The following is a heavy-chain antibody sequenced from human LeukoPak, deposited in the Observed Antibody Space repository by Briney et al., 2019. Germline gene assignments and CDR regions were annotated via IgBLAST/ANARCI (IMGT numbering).Heavy chain of an antibody. D-gene: IGHD4-23*01. V-gene: IGHV3-7*03. CDR1: GFTFTDHP. Sequence: GGSLRLSCVASGFTFTDHPMNWVRQAPGKGLEWVADIKQDGSEKYYVDSVKGRFTISRDNAKNSLYLQMNSLRAEDTAVYYCARGGPTTVVRYYYFDYWGQGTLVTVSS. CDR2: IKQDGSEK. CDR3: ARGGPTTVVRYYYFDY. J-gene: IGHJ4*02.